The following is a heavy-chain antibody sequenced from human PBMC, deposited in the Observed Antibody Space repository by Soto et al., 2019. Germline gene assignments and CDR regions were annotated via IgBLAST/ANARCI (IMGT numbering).Heavy chain of an antibody. CDR1: GGSFSGYY. J-gene: IGHJ4*02. Sequence: SETLSLTCAVYGGSFSGYYWSWIRQPPGKGLEWIGEINHSGSTNYNPSLKSRVTISVDTSKNQFSLKLSSVTAADTAVYYCARGRPYGDYSEYYFAYWGQGTLVTVSS. V-gene: IGHV4-34*01. CDR2: INHSGST. CDR3: ARGRPYGDYSEYYFAY. D-gene: IGHD4-17*01.